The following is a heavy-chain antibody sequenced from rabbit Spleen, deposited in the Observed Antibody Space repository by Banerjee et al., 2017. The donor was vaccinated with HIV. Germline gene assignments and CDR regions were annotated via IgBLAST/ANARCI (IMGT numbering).Heavy chain of an antibody. D-gene: IGHD6-1*01. CDR2: IDPVFGIT. CDR1: GFTLSSYY. Sequence: QVKESGGGLVQPGGSLKLSCKASGFTLSSYYMNWVRQAPGKGLEWIGYIDPVFGITYYANWVNGRFSISRENAQNTVFLQMTSLTAADTATYFCAREVEIYGGYVGSGYPNYGMDLWGPGTLVTVS. CDR3: AREVEIYGGYVGSGYPNYGMDL. V-gene: IGHV1S7*01. J-gene: IGHJ6*01.